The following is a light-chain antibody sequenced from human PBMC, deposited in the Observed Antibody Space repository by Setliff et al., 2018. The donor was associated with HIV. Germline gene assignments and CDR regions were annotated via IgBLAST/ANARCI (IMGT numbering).Light chain of an antibody. CDR2: EVS. V-gene: IGLV2-18*02. J-gene: IGLJ1*01. CDR1: SSDVGSYNR. CDR3: SSYTSSSTPYV. Sequence: QSALTQPPSVSGSPGQSVTISCTGTSSDVGSYNRVSWYQQPPGTAPKLMIYEVSNRPSGVPDRFSGSTSGNTASLTISGLQAEDEADYYCSSYTSSSTPYVFGTGTKVTV.